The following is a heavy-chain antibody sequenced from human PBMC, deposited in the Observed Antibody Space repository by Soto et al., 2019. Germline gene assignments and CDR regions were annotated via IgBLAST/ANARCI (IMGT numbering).Heavy chain of an antibody. CDR1: GFTFSSYA. D-gene: IGHD2-15*01. Sequence: PGGSLRLSCAASGFTFSSYAMSWVRQAPGKGLEWVSAISGSGGSTYYADSVKGRFTISRDYSKNTLYLQMNSLRAEDTAVYYCAKCVVVVAAAIDYWGQRTLVTVSS. J-gene: IGHJ4*02. V-gene: IGHV3-23*01. CDR3: AKCVVVVAAAIDY. CDR2: ISGSGGST.